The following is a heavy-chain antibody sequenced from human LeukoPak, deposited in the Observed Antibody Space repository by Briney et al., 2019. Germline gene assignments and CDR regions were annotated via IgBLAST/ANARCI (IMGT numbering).Heavy chain of an antibody. CDR3: ARSLWYDSSGYYYGIFDY. Sequence: GGSLRLSCAASGFTFSSYSMNWVRQAPGKGLEWVSSISSSSSYIYYADSVKGRSTISRDNAKNSLYLQMNSLRAEDTAVYYCARSLWYDSSGYYYGIFDYWGQGTLVTVSS. CDR1: GFTFSSYS. D-gene: IGHD3-22*01. J-gene: IGHJ4*02. V-gene: IGHV3-21*01. CDR2: ISSSSSYI.